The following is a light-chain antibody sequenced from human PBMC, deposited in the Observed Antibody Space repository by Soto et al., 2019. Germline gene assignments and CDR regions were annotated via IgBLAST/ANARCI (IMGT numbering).Light chain of an antibody. CDR3: QKYGSSPAT. Sequence: EIVLTQSPGTLSLSPGERATLSCSASQSVSSSYLAWYQQKPGQAPRLLIYGASSRATGIPDRFSGSVSGTDFTLTISRRKPAYFAVYYCQKYGSSPATFGQGTKLEMK. J-gene: IGKJ2*01. V-gene: IGKV3-20*01. CDR1: QSVSSSY. CDR2: GAS.